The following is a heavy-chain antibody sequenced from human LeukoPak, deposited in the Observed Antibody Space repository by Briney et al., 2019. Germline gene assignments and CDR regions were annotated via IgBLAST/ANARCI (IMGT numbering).Heavy chain of an antibody. V-gene: IGHV1-69*04. CDR2: IMPILDVT. CDR3: ARGGGVDILTGFQY. D-gene: IGHD3-9*01. Sequence: SVKVSCKASGYTFISYYMNWVRQAPGQGLEWMGRIMPILDVTNYAQKFQGRVTITADQSKRTAYMELSSLRSEDTAVYYCARGGGVDILTGFQYWGQGTLVTVSS. CDR1: GYTFISYY. J-gene: IGHJ4*02.